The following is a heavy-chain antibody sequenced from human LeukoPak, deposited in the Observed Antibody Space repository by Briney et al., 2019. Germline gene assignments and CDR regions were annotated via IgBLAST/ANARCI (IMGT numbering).Heavy chain of an antibody. V-gene: IGHV4-61*08. J-gene: IGHJ3*02. CDR3: ARSHAGHYDSSGYFDAFDI. CDR2: IYYSGST. Sequence: SETLSLTCTVSGGSISSGGYYWSWIRQPPGKGLEWIGYIYYSGSTNYNPSLKSRVTISVDTSKNQFSLKLSSVTAADTAVYYCARSHAGHYDSSGYFDAFDIWGQGTMVTVSS. CDR1: GGSISSGGYY. D-gene: IGHD3-22*01.